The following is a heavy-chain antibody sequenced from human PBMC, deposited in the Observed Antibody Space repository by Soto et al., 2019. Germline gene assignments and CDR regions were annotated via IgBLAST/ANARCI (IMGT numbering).Heavy chain of an antibody. CDR3: AREVYDIAVARTRYYGMDV. J-gene: IGHJ6*02. CDR1: GDSVSSNSAA. CDR2: TYYRSKWYN. Sequence: SQTLSLTCAISGDSVSSNSAAWNWIRQSPSRGLEWLGRTYYRSKWYNDYAVSVKSRITINPDTSKNQFSLQLNSVTPEDTAVYYCAREVYDIAVARTRYYGMDVWCQGTQVTVSS. V-gene: IGHV6-1*01. D-gene: IGHD6-19*01.